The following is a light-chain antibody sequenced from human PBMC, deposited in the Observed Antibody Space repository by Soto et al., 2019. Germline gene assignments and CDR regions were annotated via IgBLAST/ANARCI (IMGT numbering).Light chain of an antibody. CDR2: EVS. V-gene: IGLV2-14*01. CDR3: NSYTSSTAYV. J-gene: IGLJ1*01. Sequence: QSVLTQPASVSWSPGQSITISCTGTSSDVGGYNYVSWYQLHPGKAPKLIIYEVSNRPSGVSNRFSGSKSGNTASLTISGLQAEDEADYYCNSYTSSTAYVFGTGTKVTVL. CDR1: SSDVGGYNY.